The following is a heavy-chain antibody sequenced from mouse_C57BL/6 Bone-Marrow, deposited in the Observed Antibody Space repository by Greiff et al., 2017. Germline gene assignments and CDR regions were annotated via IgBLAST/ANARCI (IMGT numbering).Heavy chain of an antibody. CDR3: ARKGHLDYDYDAAY. J-gene: IGHJ3*01. D-gene: IGHD2-4*01. CDR1: GYTFTSYW. V-gene: IGHV1-55*01. Sequence: VQLQESGAELVKPGASVKMSCKASGYTFTSYWITWVKQRPGQGLEWIGDIYPGSGSTNYNEKFKSKATLTVDTSSSTAYMQLSSLTSEDSAVYYCARKGHLDYDYDAAYWGQGTLVTVSA. CDR2: IYPGSGST.